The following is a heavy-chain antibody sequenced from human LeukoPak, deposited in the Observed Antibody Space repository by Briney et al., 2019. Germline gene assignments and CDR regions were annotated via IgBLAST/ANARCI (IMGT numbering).Heavy chain of an antibody. V-gene: IGHV3-21*01. CDR1: GFTFSSYS. CDR3: ARAAYSSGLDY. CDR2: ISSSSSYI. Sequence: GGSLRLSCAASGFTFSSYSMNWVRQAPGKGLEWVSSISSSSSYIYYADSVKGQFTISRDNAKNSLYLQVNSLRAEDTAVYYCARAAYSSGLDYWGQGTLVTVSS. D-gene: IGHD6-25*01. J-gene: IGHJ4*02.